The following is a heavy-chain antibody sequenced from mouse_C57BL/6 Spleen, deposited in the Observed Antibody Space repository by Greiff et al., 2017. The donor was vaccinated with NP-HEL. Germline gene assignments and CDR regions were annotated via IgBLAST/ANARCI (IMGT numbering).Heavy chain of an antibody. CDR3: ARLGDGYYGYYFDY. J-gene: IGHJ2*01. D-gene: IGHD2-3*01. CDR1: GFTFSDYY. V-gene: IGHV5-16*01. CDR2: INYDGSST. Sequence: EVKLVESEGGLVQPGSSMKLSCTASGFTFSDYYMAWVRQVPEKGLEWVANINYDGSSTYYLDSLKSRFIISRDNAKNILYLQMSSLKSEDTATYYCARLGDGYYGYYFDYWGQGTTLTVSS.